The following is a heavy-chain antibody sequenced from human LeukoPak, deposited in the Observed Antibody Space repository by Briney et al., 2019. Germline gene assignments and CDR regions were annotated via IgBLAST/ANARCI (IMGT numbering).Heavy chain of an antibody. CDR3: SRSLDY. V-gene: IGHV3-7*01. CDR2: INQDGSTQ. CDR1: GFPFSGYW. J-gene: IGHJ4*02. Sequence: PGGSLRLSCAASGFPFSGYWMDWFRQAPGKGMEWVANINQDGSTQYYAASVKGRFTISRDNAKSSLYLQMNILRAEDTAVYYCSRSLDYLGQGALVTVSS.